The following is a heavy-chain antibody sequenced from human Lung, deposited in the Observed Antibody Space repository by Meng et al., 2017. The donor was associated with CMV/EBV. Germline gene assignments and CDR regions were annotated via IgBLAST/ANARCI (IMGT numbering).Heavy chain of an antibody. Sequence: GGSXRLSCAASGFTFSDHHMDWVRQAPGRGLELVGEIKKKADSYTTHYAASVKGRFTISRDDSKNSVYLQLSSLKTEDSAVYYCADLAEAFGMDVWGQGTXVTVSS. V-gene: IGHV3-72*01. D-gene: IGHD6-19*01. J-gene: IGHJ6*02. CDR3: ADLAEAFGMDV. CDR2: IKKKADSYTT. CDR1: GFTFSDHH.